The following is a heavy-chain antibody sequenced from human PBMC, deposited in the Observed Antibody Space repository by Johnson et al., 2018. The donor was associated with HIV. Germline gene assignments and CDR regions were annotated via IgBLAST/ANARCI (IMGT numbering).Heavy chain of an antibody. Sequence: QVQLVESGGGVVQPGRSLRLSCAASGFTFSSYGMHWVRQAPGKGLEWVAVIWFDGSNKYYADSVKGRFTISRDNSKNTLYWQMNRLVAEDTAVYYCARGIGSSCPLDAFDIWGQGTMVTVSS. CDR2: IWFDGSNK. CDR3: ARGIGSSCPLDAFDI. J-gene: IGHJ3*02. V-gene: IGHV3-30*19. D-gene: IGHD6-13*01. CDR1: GFTFSSYG.